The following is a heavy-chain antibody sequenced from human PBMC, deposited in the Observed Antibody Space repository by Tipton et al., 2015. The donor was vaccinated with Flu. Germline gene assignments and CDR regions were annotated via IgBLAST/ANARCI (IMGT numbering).Heavy chain of an antibody. CDR1: GFTFSRYA. Sequence: SLRLSCAASGFTFSRYAMSWVRQAPGKGPEWVSNIRGSGGRGAGTYYADSVKGRFTISRGNSKNTLYLQINSLTAEDTAVYYCARDDTLRTGVTMDVWGQGTTVTVSS. D-gene: IGHD4-17*01. CDR3: ARDDTLRTGVTMDV. V-gene: IGHV3-23*01. CDR2: IRGSGGRGAGT. J-gene: IGHJ6*02.